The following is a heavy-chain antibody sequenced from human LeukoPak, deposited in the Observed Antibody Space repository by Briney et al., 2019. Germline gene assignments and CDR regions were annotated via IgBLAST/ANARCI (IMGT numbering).Heavy chain of an antibody. V-gene: IGHV3-23*01. Sequence: GGSLRLSCAASGFTFSGHAMSWVRQAPGKGLNWLSTITGGAENTYYAGSVKGRFTISRDNSKNTVYLQMDSLRVEDTAVYYCAKVLSGSQDYWGQGTLVTVFS. CDR3: AKVLSGSQDY. D-gene: IGHD1-26*01. J-gene: IGHJ4*02. CDR1: GFTFSGHA. CDR2: ITGGAENT.